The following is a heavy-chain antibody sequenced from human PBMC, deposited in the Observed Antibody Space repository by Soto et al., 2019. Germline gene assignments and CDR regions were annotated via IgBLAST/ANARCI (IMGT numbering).Heavy chain of an antibody. Sequence: VQLVESGGGVVQPGRSLRLSCAASGFTFSDYAMNWVRQAPGKGLEWVAVVSHDGRNTHYAASVKGRFTISRDSSKNTFPLEMTSLRAEDTAVYYCAKGVRQWLVTSDFNYWGQGAPVTVSS. CDR2: VSHDGRNT. CDR3: AKGVRQWLVTSDFNY. CDR1: GFTFSDYA. J-gene: IGHJ4*02. V-gene: IGHV3-30*18. D-gene: IGHD6-19*01.